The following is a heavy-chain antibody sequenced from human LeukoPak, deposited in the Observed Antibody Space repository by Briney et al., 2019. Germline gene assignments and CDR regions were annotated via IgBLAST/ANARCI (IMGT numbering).Heavy chain of an antibody. CDR3: ATEVTATSGLDY. J-gene: IGHJ4*02. D-gene: IGHD2-21*02. CDR1: GYTFTSYY. CDR2: INPSGGST. Sequence: ASVKVSCKASGYTFTSYYMHWVRQAPGQGLEWMGIINPSGGSTSYAQKFQGRVTMTRGTSTSTVYMELSSLRSEDTAVYYCATEVTATSGLDYWGQGTLVTVSS. V-gene: IGHV1-46*01.